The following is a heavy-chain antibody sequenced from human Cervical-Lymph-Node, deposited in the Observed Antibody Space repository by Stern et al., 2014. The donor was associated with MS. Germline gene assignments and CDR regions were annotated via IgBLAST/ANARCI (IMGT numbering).Heavy chain of an antibody. J-gene: IGHJ4*02. CDR2: ISYNGNLK. D-gene: IGHD4-17*01. CDR3: ARDMTTVTALDY. Sequence: QVQLVQSGGGAVQPGRSLRLSCVVSGFTFSKYGMHWVRQAPGKGLEWVAIISYNGNLKYYSDAVKGRFTISRDNSKATLYLEMNSLRGEDTAVYFCARDMTTVTALDYWGQGTPVTVSS. CDR1: GFTFSKYG. V-gene: IGHV3-30*03.